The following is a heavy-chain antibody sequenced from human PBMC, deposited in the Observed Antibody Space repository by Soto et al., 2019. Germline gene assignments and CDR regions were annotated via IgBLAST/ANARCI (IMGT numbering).Heavy chain of an antibody. Sequence: SETLSLTCAVSGYSVSTAYYWGWIRQSPGKGLEWIGSVYHSGNTYYNPSLKSRVAISVDLSKNQLSLKMTSMTAADTAVYYCARAQTAWFTTSSGWFDTWGQGTQVTVSS. CDR2: VYHSGNT. CDR3: ARAQTAWFTTSSGWFDT. D-gene: IGHD6-6*01. J-gene: IGHJ5*02. V-gene: IGHV4-38-2*01. CDR1: GYSVSTAYY.